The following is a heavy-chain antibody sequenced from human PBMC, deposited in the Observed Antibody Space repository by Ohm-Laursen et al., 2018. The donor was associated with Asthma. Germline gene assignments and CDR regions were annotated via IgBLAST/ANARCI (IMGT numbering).Heavy chain of an antibody. CDR2: IWYDGSNK. J-gene: IGHJ5*02. V-gene: IGHV3-33*06. Sequence: SLRLSCTASGFTFSSYGMHWVRQAPGKGLEWVAVIWYDGSNKHYADSVKGRFTISRDNSKNTLYLQMNSLRAEDTAVYYCAKDSVVAATSGWFDPWGQGTLVTVSS. D-gene: IGHD2-15*01. CDR1: GFTFSSYG. CDR3: AKDSVVAATSGWFDP.